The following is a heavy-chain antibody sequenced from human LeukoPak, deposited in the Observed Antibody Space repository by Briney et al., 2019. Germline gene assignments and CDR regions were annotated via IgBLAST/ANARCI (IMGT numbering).Heavy chain of an antibody. Sequence: SETLSLTCAVYGESLNSYFWSWVRQPPGEGLEWIGEIYESGTTEYNPSLKSRVTISMVPSKQQFSLSLSSVTAADTAVYYCARGAWATRLGSWGLGTPVIVSS. D-gene: IGHD2-15*01. CDR3: ARGAWATRLGS. V-gene: IGHV4-34*01. CDR2: IYESGTT. J-gene: IGHJ1*01. CDR1: GESLNSYF.